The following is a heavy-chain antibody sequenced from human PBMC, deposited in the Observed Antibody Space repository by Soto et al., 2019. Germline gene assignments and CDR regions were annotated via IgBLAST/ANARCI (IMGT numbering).Heavy chain of an antibody. Sequence: ASATVPSTASGYTFTSQNMHWVRQAPGQGLEWMGVINPSIGTTTYAQKFQGRVTMTSDTSTSSVYMEVSSLRSEDTAVYYCISTLGARFDYWGQGTLVTVSS. D-gene: IGHD1-26*01. V-gene: IGHV1-46*03. CDR3: ISTLGARFDY. CDR1: GYTFTSQN. CDR2: INPSIGTT. J-gene: IGHJ4*02.